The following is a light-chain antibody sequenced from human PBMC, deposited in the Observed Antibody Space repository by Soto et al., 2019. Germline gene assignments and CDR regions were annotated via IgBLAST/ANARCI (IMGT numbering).Light chain of an antibody. V-gene: IGKV3-20*01. Sequence: EIVLTQSPGTLSVSPGERATLSCRASQSVGRNYLAWYQQKAGQAPRLLVYDASSRATGIPDRFSGSGSGTDFSLTISRLEPEDFAVYYCHQYATSLLTFGGGTKVETK. CDR3: HQYATSLLT. J-gene: IGKJ4*01. CDR1: QSVGRNY. CDR2: DAS.